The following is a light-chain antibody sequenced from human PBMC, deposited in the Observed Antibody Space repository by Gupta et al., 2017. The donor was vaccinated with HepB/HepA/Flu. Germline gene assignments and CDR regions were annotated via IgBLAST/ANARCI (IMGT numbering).Light chain of an antibody. CDR2: LGS. J-gene: IGKJ4*01. Sequence: DIVMTQSPLSLPVTPGEPASISCRSSQSRLHRNGYNYLDWYRQRPGQSPQLLFYLGSLRASGVPDRFSGSGSGTDFTLKISRVEAEDVGVYYCMQALQTPLTFGGGTKVEIK. V-gene: IGKV2-28*01. CDR1: QSRLHRNGYNY. CDR3: MQALQTPLT.